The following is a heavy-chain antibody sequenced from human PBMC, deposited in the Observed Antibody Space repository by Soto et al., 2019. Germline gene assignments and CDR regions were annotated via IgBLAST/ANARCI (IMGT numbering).Heavy chain of an antibody. CDR3: ATLYGRYFQH. CDR1: GYNFNTYW. Sequence: PGESLKISCKGSGYNFNTYWIGWVRQMPGKGLEWMGIIYPSDSDARYSPSFQGQVTISADKSITTAYLQWSSLKASDTAMYYCATLYGRYFQHWGQGTLVTVSS. D-gene: IGHD4-17*01. V-gene: IGHV5-51*01. CDR2: IYPSDSDA. J-gene: IGHJ1*01.